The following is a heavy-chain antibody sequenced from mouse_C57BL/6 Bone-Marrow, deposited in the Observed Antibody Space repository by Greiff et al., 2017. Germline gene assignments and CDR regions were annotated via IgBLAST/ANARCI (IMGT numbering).Heavy chain of an antibody. V-gene: IGHV1-50*01. CDR1: GYTFTSYW. CDR2: IDPSDSYT. CDR3: AIYYYVSSGAWFAY. D-gene: IGHD1-1*01. Sequence: QVQLQQPGAELVKPGASVKLSCKASGYTFTSYWMQWVKQRPGQGLEWIGEIDPSDSYTNYNQKFKGKATLTVDTSSSTAYMQLSSLTSEDSAVYYCAIYYYVSSGAWFAYWGQGTLVTVSA. J-gene: IGHJ3*01.